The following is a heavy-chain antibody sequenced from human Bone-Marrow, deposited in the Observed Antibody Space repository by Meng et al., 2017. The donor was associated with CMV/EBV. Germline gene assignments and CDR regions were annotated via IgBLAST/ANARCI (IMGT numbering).Heavy chain of an antibody. CDR3: AREEVVPAPKRWFDP. CDR1: GYTFTSYY. D-gene: IGHD2-2*01. V-gene: IGHV1-69*05. Sequence: SVKVSCKASGYTFTSYYMHWVRQAPGQGLEWMGGIIPIFGTANYAQKFQGRVTITTDESTSTAYMELSSLRSEDTAVYYCAREEVVPAPKRWFDPWGQGTLVTVSS. CDR2: IIPIFGTA. J-gene: IGHJ5*02.